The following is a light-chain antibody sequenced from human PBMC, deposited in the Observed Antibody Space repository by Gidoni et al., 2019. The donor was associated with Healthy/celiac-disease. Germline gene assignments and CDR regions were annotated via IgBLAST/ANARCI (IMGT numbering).Light chain of an antibody. CDR1: SSNIRNNY. Sequence: QSVLTQPPSVSAAPGQKVTISCSGSSSNIRNNYVSWYQQLPGTAPKLLIYDNNKRPSGIPDRCSGSKSGTSATLGITGLQTGDEADYYCGTWDSSLSAWVFGGGTKLTVL. CDR2: DNN. J-gene: IGLJ3*02. CDR3: GTWDSSLSAWV. V-gene: IGLV1-51*01.